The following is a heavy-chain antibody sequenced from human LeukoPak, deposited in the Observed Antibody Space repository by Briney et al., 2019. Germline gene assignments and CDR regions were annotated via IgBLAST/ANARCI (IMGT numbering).Heavy chain of an antibody. V-gene: IGHV5-51*01. J-gene: IGHJ4*02. Sequence: GEALQISCQGSGYSFTSYWIGWVRQMPGKGLEWMGIIYPGDSDTRYSPSFQGQVTISADKSITTAYLQWSSLKASDTVMYYCARMQKLGSDYFFDNWGQGTLVTVSS. D-gene: IGHD7-27*01. CDR2: IYPGDSDT. CDR3: ARMQKLGSDYFFDN. CDR1: GYSFTSYW.